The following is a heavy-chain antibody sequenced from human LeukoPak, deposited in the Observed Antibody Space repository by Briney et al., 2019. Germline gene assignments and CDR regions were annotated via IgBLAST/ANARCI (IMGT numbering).Heavy chain of an antibody. CDR1: GYTFTSYG. CDR3: ARGVGYYYIQFDP. V-gene: IGHV1-69*13. D-gene: IGHD3-10*01. CDR2: IIPIFGTA. J-gene: IGHJ5*02. Sequence: ASVKVSCKASGYTFTSYGISWVRQAPGQGLEWMGGIIPIFGTANYAQKFQGRVTITADESTSTAYMELSSLRSEDTAVYYCARGVGYYYIQFDPWGQGTLVTVSS.